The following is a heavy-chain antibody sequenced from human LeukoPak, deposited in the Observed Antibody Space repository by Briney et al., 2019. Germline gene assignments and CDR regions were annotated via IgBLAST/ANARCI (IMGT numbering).Heavy chain of an antibody. CDR1: GYTFTSYG. J-gene: IGHJ4*02. CDR2: ISAYNGNT. CDR3: AREVTIFGVVIFDY. Sequence: GASVKVSCKASGYTFTSYGISWVRQAPGQGLEWMGWISAYNGNTNYAQKLQGRFTMTTDTSTSTAYMELRSLRSDDTAVYYCAREVTIFGVVIFDYWGQGTLVTVSS. V-gene: IGHV1-18*01. D-gene: IGHD3-3*01.